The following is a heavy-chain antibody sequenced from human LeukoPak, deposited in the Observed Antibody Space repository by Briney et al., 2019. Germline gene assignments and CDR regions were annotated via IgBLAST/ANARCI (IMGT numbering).Heavy chain of an antibody. D-gene: IGHD2-21*02. Sequence: GGSLRLSCAASGFTFSSYGMHWVRQAPGKGLEWVANIKADGSGKYYVDSVKGRFTISRDNAKNSLYLQMDSLRAEDTAVYYCARVAYCGDDCFNYFDYWGQGTLVTVFS. CDR1: GFTFSSYG. CDR3: ARVAYCGDDCFNYFDY. V-gene: IGHV3-7*01. CDR2: IKADGSGK. J-gene: IGHJ4*02.